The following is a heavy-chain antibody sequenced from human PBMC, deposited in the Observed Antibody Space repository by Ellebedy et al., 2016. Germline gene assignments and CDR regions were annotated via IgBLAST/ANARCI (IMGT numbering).Heavy chain of an antibody. CDR2: ISPNGGGT. CDR1: GYTFTSYF. D-gene: IGHD4/OR15-4a*01. Sequence: ASVKVSCKASGYTFTSYFVHWVRQAPGHGLEWVGVISPNGGGTKYNQKFQGRVTITSDTSTSTVFMELSGLRSEDTALYFCARSEWDYGGYFDSWGQGTLVTVSS. CDR3: ARSEWDYGGYFDS. V-gene: IGHV1-46*01. J-gene: IGHJ4*03.